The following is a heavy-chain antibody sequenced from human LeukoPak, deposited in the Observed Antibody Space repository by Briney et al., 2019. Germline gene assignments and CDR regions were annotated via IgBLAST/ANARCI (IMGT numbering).Heavy chain of an antibody. J-gene: IGHJ5*02. CDR1: GFTFSSYS. CDR2: ISSSSSTI. V-gene: IGHV3-48*04. D-gene: IGHD4-17*01. CDR3: ARDHRRTLGTVTTDWFDP. Sequence: GGSLRLSCAASGFTFSSYSMNWVRQAPGKGLEWVSYISSSSSTIYYADSVKGRFTISRDNAKNSLYLQMNSLRAEDTAVYYCARDHRRTLGTVTTDWFDPWGQGTLVTVSS.